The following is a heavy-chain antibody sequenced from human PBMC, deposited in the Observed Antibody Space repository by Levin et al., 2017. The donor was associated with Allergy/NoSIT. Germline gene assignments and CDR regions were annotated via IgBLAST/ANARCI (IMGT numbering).Heavy chain of an antibody. CDR2: IYSSGVT. CDR3: ARDTYTSPVYFDL. CDR1: GGSITSGGYY. J-gene: IGHJ2*01. V-gene: IGHV4-61*02. Sequence: SQTLSLTCNVTGGSITSGGYYWSWIRKPAGKGLEWIGRIYSSGVTNYNPSLKSRVTISVDTSKNQFSLKLTSVTAADTAFYYCARDTYTSPVYFDLWGRGTLITVSS. D-gene: IGHD2/OR15-2a*01.